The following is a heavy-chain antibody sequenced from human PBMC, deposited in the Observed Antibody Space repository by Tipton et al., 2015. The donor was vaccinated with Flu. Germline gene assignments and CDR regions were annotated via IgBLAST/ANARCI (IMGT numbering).Heavy chain of an antibody. CDR1: GHTFSSYA. Sequence: QLVQSGAEVKKPGSSVKVSCKASGHTFSSYAFSWVRQAPGQGLEWMGGIIPIFETTNYAQRFQGRVTIIADESTSTAYMQLSSLRSEDTAVYYCARGMPRGLIWDLGYGMDVWGQGTTVTVSS. V-gene: IGHV1-69*01. CDR3: ARGMPRGLIWDLGYGMDV. CDR2: IIPIFETT. J-gene: IGHJ6*02. D-gene: IGHD3-10*01.